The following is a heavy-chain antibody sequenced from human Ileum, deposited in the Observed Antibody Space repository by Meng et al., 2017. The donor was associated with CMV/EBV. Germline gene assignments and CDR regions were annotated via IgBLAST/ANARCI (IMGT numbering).Heavy chain of an antibody. J-gene: IGHJ4*02. CDR3: ARHFSGWSYYFDH. CDR1: GGSLNNYY. D-gene: IGHD6-19*01. Sequence: GSLRLSCFVSGGSLNNYYWSWIRQPPGKGLEWIGHIYSSGLTSYNFPLKSRVTISVDTSKNQFSLNLTSVTAADTAVYYCARHFSGWSYYFDHWGKG. CDR2: IYSSGLT. V-gene: IGHV4-59*01.